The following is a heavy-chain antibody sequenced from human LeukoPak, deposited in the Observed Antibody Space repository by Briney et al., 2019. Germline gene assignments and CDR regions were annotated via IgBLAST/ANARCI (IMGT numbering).Heavy chain of an antibody. CDR3: ARRVPNWYFDL. V-gene: IGHV4-59*08. CDR1: GGSISSYY. J-gene: IGHJ2*01. Sequence: SETLSLTCTVSGGSISSYYWSWIRQPPGKGLEWIGYNYYSGSTNYNPSLKSRVTISVDTSKNQFSLKLSSVTAADTAVYYCARRVPNWYFDLWGRGTLVTVSS. CDR2: NYYSGST.